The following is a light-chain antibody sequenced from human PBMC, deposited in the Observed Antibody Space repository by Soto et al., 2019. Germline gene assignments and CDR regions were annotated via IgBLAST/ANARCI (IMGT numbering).Light chain of an antibody. CDR3: QQYSDSGLS. V-gene: IGKV3-20*01. J-gene: IGKJ4*01. CDR2: GVS. CDR1: RSVSSSY. Sequence: ILRTQPPRSLSLSPGERATLSCRASRSVSSSYLAWYQQKPGQAPRLLIYGVSSRATGIPDRFSGTGSGTDFTLTVSRLEPEDYAVYYCQQYSDSGLSFGGGTNVDI.